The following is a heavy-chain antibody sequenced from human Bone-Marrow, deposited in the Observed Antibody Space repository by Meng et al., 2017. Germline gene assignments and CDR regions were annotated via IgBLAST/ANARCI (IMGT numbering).Heavy chain of an antibody. J-gene: IGHJ6*02. Sequence: LSLTCAASGFTFSSYGMHWVRQAPGKGLEWVAVIWYDGSNKYYADSVKGRFTISRDNSKNTLYLQMNSLRAEDTAVYYCARVDLRFGYGMDVWGQGTTVTVSS. CDR1: GFTFSSYG. CDR2: IWYDGSNK. CDR3: ARVDLRFGYGMDV. D-gene: IGHD3-3*01. V-gene: IGHV3-33*01.